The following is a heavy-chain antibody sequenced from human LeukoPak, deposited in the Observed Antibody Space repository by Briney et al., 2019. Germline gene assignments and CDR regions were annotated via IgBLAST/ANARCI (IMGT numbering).Heavy chain of an antibody. CDR2: IYHSGST. CDR3: ARHPRFYSSSPGDY. J-gene: IGHJ4*02. V-gene: IGHV4-4*02. CDR1: GGSISSSNW. Sequence: SETLSLTCAVSGGSISSSNWWSWVRQPPGKGLEWIREIYHSGSTNYNPSLKSRVTISVDKSKNQFSLKLSSVTAADTAVYYCARHPRFYSSSPGDYWGQGTLVTVSS. D-gene: IGHD6-6*01.